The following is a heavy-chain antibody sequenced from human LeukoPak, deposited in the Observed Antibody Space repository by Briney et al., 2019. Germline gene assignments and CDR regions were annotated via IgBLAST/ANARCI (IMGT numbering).Heavy chain of an antibody. J-gene: IGHJ5*02. CDR1: GFTLSSSW. CDR2: IKEDGSEK. V-gene: IGHV3-7*03. CDR3: AREPDSLDP. Sequence: GALRLSCAASGFTLSSSWMSWVRQAPGKGLEWVANIKEDGSEKYYVDSVKGRFTISRDKSKNTLYLQMNNLRVDDTAVYYCAREPDSLDPWGQGTLVTVSS.